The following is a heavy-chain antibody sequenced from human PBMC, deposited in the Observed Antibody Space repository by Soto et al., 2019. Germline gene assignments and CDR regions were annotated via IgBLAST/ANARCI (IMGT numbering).Heavy chain of an antibody. CDR3: ASEEKVYDSFDY. J-gene: IGHJ4*02. D-gene: IGHD3-9*01. V-gene: IGHV4-39*01. Sequence: SETLSLTCTVSGGSISSSSYYWGWIRQPPGKGLEWIGSIYYSGSTYYNPSLKSRVTISVDTSKNQFSLKLSSVTAADTAVYYCASEEKVYDSFDYWGQGTLVTVSS. CDR2: IYYSGST. CDR1: GGSISSSSYY.